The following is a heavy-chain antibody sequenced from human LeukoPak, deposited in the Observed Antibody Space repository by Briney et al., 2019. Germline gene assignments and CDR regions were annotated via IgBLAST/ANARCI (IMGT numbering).Heavy chain of an antibody. D-gene: IGHD2-2*01. CDR1: GESFSGYY. V-gene: IGHV4-34*01. Sequence: SETLSLTCAVYGESFSGYYWSWIRQPPGKGLEWIGEINHSGSTNYNPSLKSRVTISVDTSKNQFSLKLSSVTAADTAVYYCASGSTSCYNFDYWGQGTLVTVSS. J-gene: IGHJ4*02. CDR2: INHSGST. CDR3: ASGSTSCYNFDY.